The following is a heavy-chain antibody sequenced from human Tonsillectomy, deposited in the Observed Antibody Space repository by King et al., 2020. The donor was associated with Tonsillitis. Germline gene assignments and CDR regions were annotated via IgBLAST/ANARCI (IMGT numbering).Heavy chain of an antibody. J-gene: IGHJ6*02. CDR2: ISWNSGSI. V-gene: IGHV3-9*01. CDR1: GFTFDDYA. Sequence: VQLVESGGGLVQPGRSLRLSCAASGFTFDDYAMHWVRQAPGKGLEWVSGISWNSGSIGYVDSVKGRFTISRDNAKNSLYLQMNRLRAEDTALYYCAKDIRRSYYYGMDVWGQGTTVTVSS. CDR3: AKDIRRSYYYGMDV. D-gene: IGHD4-17*01.